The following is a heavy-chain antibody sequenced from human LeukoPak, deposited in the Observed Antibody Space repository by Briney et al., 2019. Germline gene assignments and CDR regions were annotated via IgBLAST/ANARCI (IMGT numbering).Heavy chain of an antibody. Sequence: GGSLRLSCAASGFTFSTYSMNWVRQAPGKELEWVAYISSSVSTIYYADSVKGRFTISRDNAWNSLYLQMNNLRDEDTAVYYCARDRGSEFDYWGQGTLVTVSS. D-gene: IGHD1-26*01. CDR2: ISSSVSTI. CDR1: GFTFSTYS. J-gene: IGHJ4*02. V-gene: IGHV3-48*02. CDR3: ARDRGSEFDY.